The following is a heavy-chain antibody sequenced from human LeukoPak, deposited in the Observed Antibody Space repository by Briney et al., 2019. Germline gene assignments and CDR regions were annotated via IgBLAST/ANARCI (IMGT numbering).Heavy chain of an antibody. Sequence: SETLSLTCTVSGVSISSYYWSWIRQPPGKGLEWIGYIYTSGSTNYNPSLKSRVTISVDTSKNQFSLKLSSVTAADTAVYYCASGGVLMMYDYWGQGTLVTVSS. D-gene: IGHD2-8*01. V-gene: IGHV4-4*09. J-gene: IGHJ4*02. CDR1: GVSISSYY. CDR3: ASGGVLMMYDY. CDR2: IYTSGST.